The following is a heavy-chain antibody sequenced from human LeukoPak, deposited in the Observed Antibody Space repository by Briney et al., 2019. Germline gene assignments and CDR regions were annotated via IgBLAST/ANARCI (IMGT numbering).Heavy chain of an antibody. CDR3: ARSDFWSGYLFVY. J-gene: IGHJ4*02. CDR2: IYTSGST. D-gene: IGHD3-3*01. V-gene: IGHV4-4*07. CDR1: GGSISSYY. Sequence: SETLSLTCTVSGGSISSYYWSWIRPPAGKGLEWIGRIYTSGSTNYNPSLKSRVTMSVDTSKNQFSLKLSSVTAADTAVYYCARSDFWSGYLFVYWGQGTLVTVSS.